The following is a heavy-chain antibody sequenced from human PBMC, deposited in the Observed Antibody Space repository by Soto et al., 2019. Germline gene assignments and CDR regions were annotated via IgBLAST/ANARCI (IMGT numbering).Heavy chain of an antibody. J-gene: IGHJ4*02. CDR1: GFTFSTYA. D-gene: IGHD6-19*01. Sequence: GGSLRLSCAASGFTFSTYAMSWVRQAQGKGPEWVSAISGSGGTTYYADSVKGRFTISRDNSKNTLYLQMISLRAEDTAVYFCAKPGYSDQWLVRGYFDPWGQGTLVTVSS. V-gene: IGHV3-23*01. CDR2: ISGSGGTT. CDR3: AKPGYSDQWLVRGYFDP.